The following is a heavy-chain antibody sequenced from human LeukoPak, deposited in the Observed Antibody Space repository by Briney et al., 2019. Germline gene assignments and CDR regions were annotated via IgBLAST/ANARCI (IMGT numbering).Heavy chain of an antibody. V-gene: IGHV3-23*01. J-gene: IGHJ6*02. Sequence: GGSLRLSCAASGFTFTTYAMSWVRQAPGKGLEWVSSVSKSDGTTYYADSVKGRLTISRDNSKNTLHLQMNGLRAEDTAVYYCARGSYGMDVWGQGTTVTVFS. CDR1: GFTFTTYA. CDR3: ARGSYGMDV. CDR2: VSKSDGTT.